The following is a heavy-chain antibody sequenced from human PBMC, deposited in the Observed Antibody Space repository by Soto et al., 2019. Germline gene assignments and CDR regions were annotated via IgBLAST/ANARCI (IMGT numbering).Heavy chain of an antibody. Sequence: GGSLRLSCAASGFTFSTFGIHWVRQAPCKGLEWVARVSYDGRFKEYRDSVQGRFTISRDDSKNTAYLQMNSLRAEDTAVYYCARGKERDYYDNSGPAWGQGTLVTVSS. CDR1: GFTFSTFG. J-gene: IGHJ4*02. CDR3: ARGKERDYYDNSGPA. V-gene: IGHV3-30*03. D-gene: IGHD3-22*01. CDR2: VSYDGRFK.